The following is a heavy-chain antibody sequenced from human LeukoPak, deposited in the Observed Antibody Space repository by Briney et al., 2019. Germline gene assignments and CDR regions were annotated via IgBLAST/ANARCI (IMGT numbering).Heavy chain of an antibody. D-gene: IGHD1/OR15-1a*01. V-gene: IGHV4-59*01. CDR1: GGSISSYY. CDR2: IYYSGST. CDR3: AREGRTGTDY. J-gene: IGHJ4*02. Sequence: KPSETLSLTCTVSGGSISSYYWSWIRQPPGKGLEWIGYIYYSGSTNYNPSLKSRVTISVDTSKNQFSLKLSSVTAADTAVYYCAREGRTGTDYWGQGTLVTVSS.